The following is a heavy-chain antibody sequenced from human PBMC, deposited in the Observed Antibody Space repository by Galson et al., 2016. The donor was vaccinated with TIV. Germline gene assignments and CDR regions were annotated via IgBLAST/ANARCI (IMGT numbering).Heavy chain of an antibody. Sequence: TLSLTCTVSGDPFSSGSFYWSWIRQPAGKGLEWIGRIYTSGSTKYNPSLTSRVSISKDTSKKQFSLKLHSVTAADTAVYYCAREGDYYYDNRAGGYYGGGMDVWGQGTTVTVSS. V-gene: IGHV4-61*02. CDR3: AREGDYYYDNRAGGYYGGGMDV. D-gene: IGHD3-22*01. CDR2: IYTSGST. CDR1: GDPFSSGSFY. J-gene: IGHJ6*02.